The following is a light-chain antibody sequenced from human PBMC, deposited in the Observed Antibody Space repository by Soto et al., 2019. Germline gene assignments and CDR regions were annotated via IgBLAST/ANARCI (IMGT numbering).Light chain of an antibody. CDR3: QQYNYWPPIT. Sequence: EIVMTQSPANLSVSTWERITRSFRASQSVNSKVAWYQQKPGQAPRLLIYGASTRATGIPARFSGSGSGTEFTLTIGSLQSEDFVVYYCQQYNYWPPITFGQGTRLEIK. V-gene: IGKV3-15*01. CDR1: QSVNSK. CDR2: GAS. J-gene: IGKJ5*01.